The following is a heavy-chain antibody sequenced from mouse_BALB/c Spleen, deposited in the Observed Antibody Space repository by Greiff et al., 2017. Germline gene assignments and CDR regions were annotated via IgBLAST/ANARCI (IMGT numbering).Heavy chain of an antibody. J-gene: IGHJ2*01. D-gene: IGHD2-2*01. Sequence: EVQRVESGGGLVKPGGSLKLSCAASGFTFSSYAMSWVRQTPEKRLEWVASISSGGSTYYPDSVKGRFTISRDNARNILYLQMSSLRSEDTAMYYCARGAYGYEYYFDYWGQGTTLTVSS. CDR2: ISSGGST. V-gene: IGHV5-6-5*01. CDR3: ARGAYGYEYYFDY. CDR1: GFTFSSYA.